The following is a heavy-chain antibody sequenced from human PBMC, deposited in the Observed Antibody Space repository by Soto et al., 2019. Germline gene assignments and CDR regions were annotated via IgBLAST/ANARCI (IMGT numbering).Heavy chain of an antibody. Sequence: SETLSLTCTVSGGSISNYYWSWIRQPPGKGLEWIGYVYSSGSTHYNPSHQSRVTISADTSKNQVSLKVNSVTAADTAVYYCARDHPHSYGVYYFDYWGQGTPVTVSS. CDR1: GGSISNYY. CDR3: ARDHPHSYGVYYFDY. CDR2: VYSSGST. V-gene: IGHV4-59*01. D-gene: IGHD5-18*01. J-gene: IGHJ4*02.